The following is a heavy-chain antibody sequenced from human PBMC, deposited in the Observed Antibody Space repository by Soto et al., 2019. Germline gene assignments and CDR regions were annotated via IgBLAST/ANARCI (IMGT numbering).Heavy chain of an antibody. CDR3: ARGMYGDY. V-gene: IGHV1-18*01. J-gene: IGHJ4*02. Sequence: QVHLVQSGAEVKKPGASVKVSCKASGYTFTSYGITWVRQAPGQGIDWMGWISAHNGITDYAQKLQGRVIVTRDTATSTAYMELRSLRSDDAAVYYCARGMYGDYWGQGALVNVSS. CDR1: GYTFTSYG. CDR2: ISAHNGIT. D-gene: IGHD2-8*01.